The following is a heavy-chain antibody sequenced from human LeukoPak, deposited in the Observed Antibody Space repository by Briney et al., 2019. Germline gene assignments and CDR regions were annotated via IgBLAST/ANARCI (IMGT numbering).Heavy chain of an antibody. CDR1: GGSIGSYY. Sequence: PSETLSLTCTVSGGSIGSYYWSWIRQPPGKGLEWIGYIYYSGSTNYNPSLKSRVTISVDTSKNQFSLKLSSVTAADTAVYYCARGRVVTSFDYWGQGTLVTVSS. CDR2: IYYSGST. V-gene: IGHV4-59*01. D-gene: IGHD3-22*01. J-gene: IGHJ4*02. CDR3: ARGRVVTSFDY.